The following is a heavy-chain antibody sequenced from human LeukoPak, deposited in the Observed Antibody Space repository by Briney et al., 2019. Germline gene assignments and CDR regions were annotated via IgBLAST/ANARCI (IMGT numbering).Heavy chain of an antibody. CDR2: FDPEDGET. CDR1: GYTLTELS. Sequence: ASVKVSCKVSGYTLTELSMHWVRQAPGKGLEWMGGFDPEDGETIYAQKFQGRVTMTEDTSTDTAYMELSSLRSEDTAVYYCATALAAAGTIYYYGMDVWGQGTTVTVSS. CDR3: ATALAAAGTIYYYGMDV. D-gene: IGHD6-13*01. V-gene: IGHV1-24*01. J-gene: IGHJ6*02.